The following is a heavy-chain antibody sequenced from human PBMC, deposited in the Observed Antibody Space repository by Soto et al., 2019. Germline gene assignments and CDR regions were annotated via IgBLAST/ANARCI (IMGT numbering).Heavy chain of an antibody. CDR1: GYTFTSYD. V-gene: IGHV1-18*01. D-gene: IGHD6-19*01. CDR2: ISAYNGNT. CDR3: ASEERGGWHFDY. J-gene: IGHJ4*02. Sequence: QVQLVQSGAEVKKPGASVEVSCKASGYTFTSYDISWVRQAPGQGLEWMGWISAYNGNTNYVQKLQGRVTMTTDTATSTAYMELRSLRSDDTAVYYCASEERGGWHFDYWGQGTLVTVSS.